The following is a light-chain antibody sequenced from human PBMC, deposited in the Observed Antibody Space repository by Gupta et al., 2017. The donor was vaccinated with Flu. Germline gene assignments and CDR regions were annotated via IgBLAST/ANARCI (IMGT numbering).Light chain of an antibody. J-gene: IGKJ4*01. CDR2: DAS. Sequence: TLSLSPGEGATLSCRASQSVSSYLAWYQQKPGQAPRLLIYDASNSATGIPARFSGSGSGTDFTLTISSLEPEDFAVYYCQQRSNWPPALTFGGGTKVEIK. CDR1: QSVSSY. CDR3: QQRSNWPPALT. V-gene: IGKV3-11*01.